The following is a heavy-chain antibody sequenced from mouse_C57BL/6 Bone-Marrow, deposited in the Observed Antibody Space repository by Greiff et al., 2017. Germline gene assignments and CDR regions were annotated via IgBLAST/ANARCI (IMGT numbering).Heavy chain of an antibody. CDR1: GYTFTSYW. CDR2: IYPGSGST. J-gene: IGHJ2*01. Sequence: QVQLQQPGAELVKPGASVKMSCKASGYTFTSYWITWVKQRPGQGLEWIGDIYPGSGSTNYNEKFKSKATRTVDTSSSTAYMQLSSLTSEDSAVYYCARWWLLSYYFDYWGQGTTLTVSS. V-gene: IGHV1-55*01. D-gene: IGHD2-3*01. CDR3: ARWWLLSYYFDY.